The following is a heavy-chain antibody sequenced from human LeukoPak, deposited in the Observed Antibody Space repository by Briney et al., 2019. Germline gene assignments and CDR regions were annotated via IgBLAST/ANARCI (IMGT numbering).Heavy chain of an antibody. D-gene: IGHD3-3*01. CDR3: AKVFDTGSWHGFDY. Sequence: GGSLRLSCAASGFSLTAYAMNWVRQAPGEGLEWVSRIIGTGGFTDYADSVKGRFIISRDTSKNTVSLQMNSLRAEDTAIYYCAKVFDTGSWHGFDYWGRGTRVTVSS. CDR1: GFSLTAYA. CDR2: IIGTGGFT. J-gene: IGHJ4*02. V-gene: IGHV3-23*01.